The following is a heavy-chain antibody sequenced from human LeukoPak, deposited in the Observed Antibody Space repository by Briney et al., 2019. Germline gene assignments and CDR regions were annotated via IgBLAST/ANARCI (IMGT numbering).Heavy chain of an antibody. D-gene: IGHD3-9*01. V-gene: IGHV3-30-3*01. J-gene: IGHJ4*02. CDR1: GFTSGDYA. CDR2: ISYDGSNK. CDR3: ARDGFRRYFDWLLFYFDY. Sequence: GGSLRLSCTASGFTSGDYAMHWVRQAPGKGLEWVAVISYDGSNKYYADSVKGRFTISRDNSKNTLYLQMNSLRAEDTAVYYCARDGFRRYFDWLLFYFDYWGQGTLVTVSS.